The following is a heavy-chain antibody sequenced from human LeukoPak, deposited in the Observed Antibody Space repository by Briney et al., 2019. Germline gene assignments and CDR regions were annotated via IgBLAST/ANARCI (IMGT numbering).Heavy chain of an antibody. V-gene: IGHV3-23*01. D-gene: IGHD3-22*01. CDR3: AKVDDSSSYREYYFDY. Sequence: GGSLRLSCAASGFTFSSYAMSWVRQAPGKGLEWVSAISGSGGSTYYADSVKGRFTISRDNSKNTLYLQMNSLRAEDTAVYYCAKVDDSSSYREYYFDYWGQGTLVTVSS. J-gene: IGHJ4*02. CDR2: ISGSGGST. CDR1: GFTFSSYA.